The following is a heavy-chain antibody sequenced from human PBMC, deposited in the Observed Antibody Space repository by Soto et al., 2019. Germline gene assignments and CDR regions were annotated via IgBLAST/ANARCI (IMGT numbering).Heavy chain of an antibody. CDR1: GDSISSNYW. J-gene: IGHJ5*02. CDR2: IYHSGST. CDR3: ARGVTTMGNLVAWLDP. V-gene: IGHV4-4*02. D-gene: IGHD5-18*01. Sequence: SETLSLTCAVSGDSISSNYWWSWVRQPPGKGLEWIGEIYHSGSTNYYPSLRSRVTISVDKSKNQFSLKLNSLTAADTAVYYCARGVTTMGNLVAWLDPWGQGTLVTVSS.